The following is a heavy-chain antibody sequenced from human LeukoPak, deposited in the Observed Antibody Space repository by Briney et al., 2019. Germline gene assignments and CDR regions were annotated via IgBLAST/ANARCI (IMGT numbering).Heavy chain of an antibody. D-gene: IGHD3-16*01. CDR3: ARDFGPYGMDV. CDR1: AFSFSSSW. V-gene: IGHV3-74*01. Sequence: GGSLRLSCAASAFSFSSSWMHWVRQAPGTGLVWVSRINSDGSTTNYADSVKGRFTISRDNAMRTLYLHMNSLRAEDTAVYYCARDFGPYGMDVWGQGTTVTVSS. J-gene: IGHJ6*02. CDR2: INSDGSTT.